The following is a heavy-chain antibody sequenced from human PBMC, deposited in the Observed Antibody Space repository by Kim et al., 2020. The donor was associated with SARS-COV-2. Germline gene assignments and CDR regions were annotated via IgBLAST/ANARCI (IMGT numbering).Heavy chain of an antibody. CDR3: ARRDIYNRGLDV. Sequence: GGSLRLSCAASGFTFSGSWMHWVRQTPGEGLVWVSRIDRDGNTNYADSVRGRFTISRDNDKNTMYLQMNSLRGEDTAVYYCARRDIYNRGLDVWRQGTAVTVSS. J-gene: IGHJ6*02. CDR1: GFTFSGSW. V-gene: IGHV3-74*01. CDR2: IDRDGNT. D-gene: IGHD1-20*01.